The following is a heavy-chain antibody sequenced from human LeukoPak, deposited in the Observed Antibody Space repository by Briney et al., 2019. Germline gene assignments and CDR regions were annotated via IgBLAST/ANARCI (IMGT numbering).Heavy chain of an antibody. CDR2: IRYDGSNK. CDR3: ARAAYFDY. CDR1: GFTFSNFA. V-gene: IGHV3-30*02. J-gene: IGHJ4*02. Sequence: GGSLRLSCAASGFTFSNFAMHWVRQAPGKGLEWVAFIRYDGSNKYYADSVKGRFTISRDSSKNTVFLQLNSLRAEDTAVYYCARAAYFDYWGQGTLVTVSS.